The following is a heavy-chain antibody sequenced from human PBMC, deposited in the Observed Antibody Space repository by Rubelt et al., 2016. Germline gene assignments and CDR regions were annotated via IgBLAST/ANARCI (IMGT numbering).Heavy chain of an antibody. D-gene: IGHD4-17*01. CDR1: TFSSYA. V-gene: IGHV1-69*01. CDR3: ARKSYGDTGYYFDY. CDR2: IIPIFGTA. Sequence: TFSSYAISWVRQAPGQGLEWMGGIIPIFGTANYAQKFQGIVTITAVESTSTAYMELSSLRSEDTAVYYCARKSYGDTGYYFDYWGQGTLVTVSS. J-gene: IGHJ4*02.